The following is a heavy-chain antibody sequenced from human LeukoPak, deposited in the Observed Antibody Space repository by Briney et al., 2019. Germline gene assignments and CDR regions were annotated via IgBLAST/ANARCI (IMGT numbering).Heavy chain of an antibody. CDR3: ARHQGGDGYNYYYYYMDV. D-gene: IGHD5-24*01. J-gene: IGHJ6*03. V-gene: IGHV4-39*01. Sequence: SGTLSLTCTVSGGSISSSSYYWGWIRQPPGKGLEWIGSIYYSGSTYYKPSLRSRVTISVDTSKSQFSLKLSSVTAADTAVYYCARHQGGDGYNYYYYYMDVWGKGTTVTVSS. CDR2: IYYSGST. CDR1: GGSISSSSYY.